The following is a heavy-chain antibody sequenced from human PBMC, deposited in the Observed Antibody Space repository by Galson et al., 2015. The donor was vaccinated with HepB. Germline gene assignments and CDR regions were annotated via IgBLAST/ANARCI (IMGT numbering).Heavy chain of an antibody. J-gene: IGHJ6*02. D-gene: IGHD5-12*01. Sequence: SVKVSCKASGYTFTSYGISWVRQAPGQGLEWMGWISAYNGNTNYAQKLQGRVTMTTDTPTSTAYMELRSLRSDDTAVYYCARGHSGYDSYYYYGMDVWGQGTTVTVSS. CDR2: ISAYNGNT. CDR1: GYTFTSYG. V-gene: IGHV1-18*04. CDR3: ARGHSGYDSYYYYGMDV.